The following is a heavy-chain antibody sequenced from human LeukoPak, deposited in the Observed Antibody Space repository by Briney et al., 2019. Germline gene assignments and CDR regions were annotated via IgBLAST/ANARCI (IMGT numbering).Heavy chain of an antibody. CDR1: GFTFSSYG. CDR3: AKAGEIAVAGTNWFDP. D-gene: IGHD6-19*01. CDR2: IRYDGSNK. Sequence: GGSLRLSCAASGFTFSSYGMHWVRQAPGKGLEWVAFIRYDGSNKYYADSVKGRFTISRDNSKNTLYLRMNSLRAEDTAVYYCAKAGEIAVAGTNWFDPWGQGTLVTVSS. V-gene: IGHV3-30*02. J-gene: IGHJ5*02.